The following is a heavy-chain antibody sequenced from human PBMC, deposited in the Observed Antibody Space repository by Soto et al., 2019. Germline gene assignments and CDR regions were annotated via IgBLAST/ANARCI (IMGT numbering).Heavy chain of an antibody. J-gene: IGHJ4*02. CDR2: IIPIFGTA. CDR3: ARMSSGPYYFDY. CDR1: GGTFSSYA. V-gene: IGHV1-69*13. D-gene: IGHD6-19*01. Sequence: SVKVSCKASGGTFSSYAISWVRQAPGQGLEWMGGIIPIFGTANYAQKFQGRVTITADESTSTAYMELSSLRSEDTAVYYCARMSSGPYYFDYWGQGTLVTVSS.